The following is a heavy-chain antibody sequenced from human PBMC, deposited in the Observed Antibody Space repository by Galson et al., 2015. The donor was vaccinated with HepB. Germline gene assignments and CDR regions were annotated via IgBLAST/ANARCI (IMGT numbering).Heavy chain of an antibody. J-gene: IGHJ5*02. V-gene: IGHV3-30*18. D-gene: IGHD6-6*01. CDR1: GFTFSSYG. Sequence: SLRLSCAASGFTFSSYGMHWVRQAPGKGLEWVAVISYDGSNKYYADSVKGRFTISRDNSKNTLYLQMNSLRAEDTAVYYCAKDHPSASSSSGLDPWGQGTLVTVSS. CDR3: AKDHPSASSSSGLDP. CDR2: ISYDGSNK.